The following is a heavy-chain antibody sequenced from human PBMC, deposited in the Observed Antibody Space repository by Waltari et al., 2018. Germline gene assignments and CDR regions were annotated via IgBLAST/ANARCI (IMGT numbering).Heavy chain of an antibody. CDR2: ISSDGSTK. V-gene: IGHV3-30-3*01. CDR3: AKDLPGHGNFDY. Sequence: QVQLVASGGGVVQPGRSLRLPCAAAGFTFPTHAMHWARQAPGKGLEWVAIISSDGSTKFYADSVEGRFTFSRDNSKNTVYLQMNSLRDEDTAVYYCAKDLPGHGNFDYWGQGTQVTVSS. CDR1: GFTFPTHA. J-gene: IGHJ4*02.